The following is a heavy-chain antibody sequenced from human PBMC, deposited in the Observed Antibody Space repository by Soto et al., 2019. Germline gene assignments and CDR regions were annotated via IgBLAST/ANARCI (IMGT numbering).Heavy chain of an antibody. V-gene: IGHV4-31*03. J-gene: IGHJ6*02. CDR3: ARLRRSRNRSYADYYGMDV. Sequence: ASETLSLTCTVSGGSISSGGYYWSWIRQHPGKGLEWIGYIYYSGSTYYNPSLKSRVTISVDTSKNQFSLKLSSVTAADTAVYYCARLRRSRNRSYADYYGMDVWGQGTTVTVSS. CDR2: IYYSGST. D-gene: IGHD2-2*01. CDR1: GGSISSGGYY.